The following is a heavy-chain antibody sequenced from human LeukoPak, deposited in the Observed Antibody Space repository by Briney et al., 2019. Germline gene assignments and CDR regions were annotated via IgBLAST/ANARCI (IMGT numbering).Heavy chain of an antibody. CDR3: ARDGKLRYFDWFKGAGGFDY. CDR2: ISWNSGSI. Sequence: PGGSLRLSCAASGFTFDDYAMHWVRRAPGKGLEWVSGISWNSGSIGYADSVKGRFTISRDNSKNTLYLQMNSLRAEDTAVYYCARDGKLRYFDWFKGAGGFDYWGQGTLVTVSS. D-gene: IGHD3-9*01. J-gene: IGHJ4*02. CDR1: GFTFDDYA. V-gene: IGHV3-9*01.